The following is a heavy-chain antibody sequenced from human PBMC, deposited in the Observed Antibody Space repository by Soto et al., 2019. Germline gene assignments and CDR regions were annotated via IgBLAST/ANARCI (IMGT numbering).Heavy chain of an antibody. CDR2: ISGSGGST. CDR3: AKDRGDNSGYPTYYFDY. CDR1: GFTFSSYA. V-gene: IGHV3-23*01. Sequence: EVQVLESGGGLVQPGGSLRLSCAASGFTFSSYAMSWVRQAPGKGLEWVSAISGSGGSTYYVDSVKGRFTISRDNFKNTLYLQMNSLRAEDAAIYYCAKDRGDNSGYPTYYFDYWGQGTLVTVSS. J-gene: IGHJ4*02. D-gene: IGHD3-22*01.